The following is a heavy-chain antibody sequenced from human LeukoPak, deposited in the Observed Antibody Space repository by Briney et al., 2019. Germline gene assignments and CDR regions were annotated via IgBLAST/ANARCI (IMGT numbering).Heavy chain of an antibody. CDR2: IIPILGIA. J-gene: IGHJ4*02. Sequence: GASVKVSCKASGGTFSSYAISWVRQAPGQGLEWMGRIIPILGIANYAQKFQGRVTITADKSTSTAYMELSSLRSEDTAVYYCARGYDNSGYYPLYWGQGTLVTVSS. CDR3: ARGYDNSGYYPLY. D-gene: IGHD3-22*01. CDR1: GGTFSSYA. V-gene: IGHV1-69*04.